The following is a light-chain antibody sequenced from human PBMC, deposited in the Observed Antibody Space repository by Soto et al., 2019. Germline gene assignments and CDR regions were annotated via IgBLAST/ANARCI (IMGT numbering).Light chain of an antibody. V-gene: IGKV1-5*01. Sequence: DIQMTQSPSTLSASIGDRVTLTCRASQSIRNSLAWHQQKPGQAPRLLIFDASRLESGVPSRLSGSGSGTEFTLTISSLQPDDFATYYCQQYSSYSPTFGQGTKVEFK. CDR2: DAS. CDR1: QSIRNS. J-gene: IGKJ1*01. CDR3: QQYSSYSPT.